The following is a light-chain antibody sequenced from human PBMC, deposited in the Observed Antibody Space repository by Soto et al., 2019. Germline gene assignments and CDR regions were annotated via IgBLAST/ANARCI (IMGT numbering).Light chain of an antibody. Sequence: EIVLTQSPVNLSVSPGERVTLFCRASQYVSGHFAWYQQKPGQAPRLIISGVSTRATGVPARFSGSGSGTEFTLTINSLQSEDFTVYSCLQYHNLWAFGQGTKVDIK. CDR1: QYVSGH. J-gene: IGKJ1*01. CDR3: LQYHNLWA. CDR2: GVS. V-gene: IGKV3-15*01.